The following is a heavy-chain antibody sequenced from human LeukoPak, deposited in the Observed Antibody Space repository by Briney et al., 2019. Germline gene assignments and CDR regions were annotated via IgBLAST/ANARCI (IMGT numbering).Heavy chain of an antibody. D-gene: IGHD2-8*01. J-gene: IGHJ4*02. CDR1: GGSFSGYY. V-gene: IGHV4-34*01. CDR2: INHSGST. CDR3: ARARPICTNGVCSDDFDY. Sequence: SETLSLTCAVYGGSFSGYYWRWIRQPPGKGLEWIGEINHSGSTNYNPSLKSRVTRSVDTSKNQFSLKLSSVTAADTAVYYCARARPICTNGVCSDDFDYWGQGTLVTVSS.